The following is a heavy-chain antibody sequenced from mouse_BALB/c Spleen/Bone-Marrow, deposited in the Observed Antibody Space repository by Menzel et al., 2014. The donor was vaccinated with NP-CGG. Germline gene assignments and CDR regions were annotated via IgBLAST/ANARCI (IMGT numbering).Heavy chain of an antibody. Sequence: EVKLMESGGGLVQPEGSRKLSCAASGFTFSSFGMHWVRQAPEKGLEWVAYISSGRSTIYYADTVKGRFTISRDNPKNTLFLQMTSLRSEDTAMYHCARSGIGDYYGSSSYAMDYWGQGTSVTVSS. CDR3: ARSGIGDYYGSSSYAMDY. CDR2: ISSGRSTI. J-gene: IGHJ4*01. V-gene: IGHV5-17*02. CDR1: GFTFSSFG. D-gene: IGHD1-1*01.